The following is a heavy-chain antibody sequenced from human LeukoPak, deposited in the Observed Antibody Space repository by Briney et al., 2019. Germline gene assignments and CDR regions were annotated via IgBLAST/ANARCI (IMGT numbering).Heavy chain of an antibody. CDR2: IWYDGSNK. Sequence: GGSLRLSCAASGFAFNTYVMSWVRQAPGKGLEWVAVIWYDGSNKYYADSVKGRFTISRDNSKNTLYLQMNSLRAEDTAVYYCARSRSLCYYDSSGYCGMDVWGQGTTVTVSS. CDR1: GFAFNTYV. J-gene: IGHJ6*02. D-gene: IGHD3-22*01. CDR3: ARSRSLCYYDSSGYCGMDV. V-gene: IGHV3-33*08.